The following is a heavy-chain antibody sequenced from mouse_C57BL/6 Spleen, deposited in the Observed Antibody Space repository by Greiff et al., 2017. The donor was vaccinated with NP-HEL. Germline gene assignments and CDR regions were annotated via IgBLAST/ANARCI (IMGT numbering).Heavy chain of an antibody. CDR2: IYPGSGST. J-gene: IGHJ3*01. CDR1: GYTFTSYW. CDR3: ARWGDYDGAWFAY. Sequence: VQLQQSGAELVKPGASVKMSCKASGYTFTSYWITWVKQRPGQGLEWIGDIYPGSGSTNYNEKFKSKATLTVDTSSSTAYMQLSSLTSEDSAVYYCARWGDYDGAWFAYWGQGTLVTVSA. D-gene: IGHD2-4*01. V-gene: IGHV1-55*01.